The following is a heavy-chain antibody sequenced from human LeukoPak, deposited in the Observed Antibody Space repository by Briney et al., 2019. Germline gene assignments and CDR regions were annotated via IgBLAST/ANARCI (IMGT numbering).Heavy chain of an antibody. Sequence: SETLSLTCTVSGGSISSSSDFWGWIRQPPGKGLEWIGSIYYSGRTYNNPSLKSRVTISVDTSNNHFSLKLSSVTAADTAVYYCARDDGSGYYYALYWGQGTLVTVSS. CDR3: ARDDGSGYYYALY. CDR1: GGSISSSSDF. CDR2: IYYSGRT. D-gene: IGHD3-22*01. V-gene: IGHV4-39*02. J-gene: IGHJ4*02.